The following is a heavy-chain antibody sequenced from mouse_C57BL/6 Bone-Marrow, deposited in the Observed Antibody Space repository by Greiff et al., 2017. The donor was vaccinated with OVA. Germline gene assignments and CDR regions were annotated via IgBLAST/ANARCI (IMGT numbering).Heavy chain of an antibody. D-gene: IGHD1-1*01. Sequence: VHLVESDAELVKPGASVKISCKVSGYTFTDHTIHWMKQRPEQGLEWIGYIYPRDGSTKYNEKFKGKATLTADKSSSTAYMQLNSLTSEDSAVYFCARGYYGSSSWFAYWGQGTLVTVSA. CDR1: GYTFTDHT. V-gene: IGHV1-78*01. CDR3: ARGYYGSSSWFAY. J-gene: IGHJ3*01. CDR2: IYPRDGST.